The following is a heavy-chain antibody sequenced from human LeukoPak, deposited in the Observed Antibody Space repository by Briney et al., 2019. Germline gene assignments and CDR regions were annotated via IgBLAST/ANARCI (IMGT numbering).Heavy chain of an antibody. J-gene: IGHJ4*02. CDR1: GGSISSYY. CDR2: IYYSGST. Sequence: SETLSLTCTVSGGSISSYYWSWVRQPPGKGLEWIGYIYYSGSTNYNPSLKSRVTISVDTSRNQFSLKLSSVTAADTAVYYCASFSSGWPFDYWGQGTLVTASS. D-gene: IGHD6-19*01. CDR3: ASFSSGWPFDY. V-gene: IGHV4-59*01.